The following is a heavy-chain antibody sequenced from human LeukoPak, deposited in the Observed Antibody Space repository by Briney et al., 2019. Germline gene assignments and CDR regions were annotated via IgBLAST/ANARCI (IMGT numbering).Heavy chain of an antibody. Sequence: SETLALTCAVYGGSFRGYYWSWIRQPPGKGLEWIGEINHSGSTNYNPSLKSRVTISVDTSKNQFSLKLSSVTAADTAVYYCARCSSSWYGGVKFDPWGQGTLVTVSS. CDR3: ARCSSSWYGGVKFDP. V-gene: IGHV4-34*01. CDR1: GGSFRGYY. CDR2: INHSGST. J-gene: IGHJ5*02. D-gene: IGHD6-13*01.